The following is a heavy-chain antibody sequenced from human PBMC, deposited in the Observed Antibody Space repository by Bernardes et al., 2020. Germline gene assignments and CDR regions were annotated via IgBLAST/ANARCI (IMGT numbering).Heavy chain of an antibody. J-gene: IGHJ4*02. D-gene: IGHD2-8*02. CDR2: INHSGST. V-gene: IGHV4-34*01. CDR3: ASGGGNCTGGVCYSH. Sequence: SETLSLTCAVYGGSFSGYYWSWICQPPGKGLEWIGEINHSGSTNYNPSLKSRVTISVDTSKNQFSLKLSSVTAADTAVYYCASGGGNCTGGVCYSHWGQGTLVTVSS. CDR1: GGSFSGYY.